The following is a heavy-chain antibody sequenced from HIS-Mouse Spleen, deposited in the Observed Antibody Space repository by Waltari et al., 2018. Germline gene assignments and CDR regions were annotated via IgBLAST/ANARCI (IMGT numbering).Heavy chain of an antibody. CDR2: INHSGST. J-gene: IGHJ3*02. CDR3: ARRIAAADDAFDI. Sequence: QVQLQQWGAGLLKPSETLSLTCAVYGGSFSGYYWSWTRQPPGKGLEWIGEINHSGSTNYNPSLKSRVTISVDTSKNQFSLKLSSVTAADTAVYYCARRIAAADDAFDIWGQGTMVTVSS. D-gene: IGHD6-13*01. V-gene: IGHV4-34*01. CDR1: GGSFSGYY.